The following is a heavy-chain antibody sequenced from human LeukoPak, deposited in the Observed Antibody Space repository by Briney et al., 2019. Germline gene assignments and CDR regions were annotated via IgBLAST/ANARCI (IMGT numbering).Heavy chain of an antibody. V-gene: IGHV3-30*03. CDR3: ARDHNGDAIAEYFQH. CDR2: ISYDGSNK. J-gene: IGHJ1*01. CDR1: GFTFNSYG. D-gene: IGHD4-17*01. Sequence: GGSLRLSCAASGFTFNSYGMHWVRQAPGKGLEWVAVISYDGSNKYYADSVKGRFTISRDNSKNTLYLQMNSLRAEDTAVYYCARDHNGDAIAEYFQHWGQGTLVTVSS.